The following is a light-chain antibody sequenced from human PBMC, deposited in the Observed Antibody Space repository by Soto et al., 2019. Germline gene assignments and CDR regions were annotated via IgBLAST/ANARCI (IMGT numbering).Light chain of an antibody. V-gene: IGKV3-20*01. CDR2: GVS. CDR3: QQYASSVSYT. Sequence: EIALTQSPGTLSLSPGERATLSCRASQTITSNFLAWYQQKPGLAPRLLIYGVSSRATDIPDRFSGTGSGTDFTLTISRLEPEGFAVYYCQQYASSVSYTFGQGTKLEIK. CDR1: QTITSNF. J-gene: IGKJ2*01.